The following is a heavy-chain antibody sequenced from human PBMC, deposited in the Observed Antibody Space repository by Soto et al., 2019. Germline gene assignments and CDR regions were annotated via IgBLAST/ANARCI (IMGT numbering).Heavy chain of an antibody. CDR1: GFSFSDYA. V-gene: IGHV3-23*01. D-gene: IGHD6-13*01. CDR2: ISESGGST. CDR3: AKRSPYSSGWYSPIFDY. Sequence: LGGSPRLSCASSGFSFSDYAMSWVRQAPGKGLEWVSVISESGGSTHYADSVRGRFTVSRDNSKNSLSLRMNSLRDEDTAVYFCAKRSPYSSGWYSPIFDYWGQG. J-gene: IGHJ4*02.